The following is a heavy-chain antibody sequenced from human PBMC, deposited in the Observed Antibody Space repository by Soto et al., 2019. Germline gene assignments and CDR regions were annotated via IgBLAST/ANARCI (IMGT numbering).Heavy chain of an antibody. D-gene: IGHD4-17*01. Sequence: TLSLTCTVSGGSVSSSSYYWGWIRQPPGLGLEWIGSIYYSGNTYYNSSLKSRVTISVDTSKNQFSLKLRSVTAADTAVYYCARQVTTVITPRFDPWGQGTLVTVSS. V-gene: IGHV4-39*01. J-gene: IGHJ5*02. CDR3: ARQVTTVITPRFDP. CDR1: GGSVSSSSYY. CDR2: IYYSGNT.